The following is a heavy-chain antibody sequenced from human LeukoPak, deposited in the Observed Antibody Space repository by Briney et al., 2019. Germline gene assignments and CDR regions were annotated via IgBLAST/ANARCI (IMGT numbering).Heavy chain of an antibody. CDR2: IHYSGST. V-gene: IGHV4-59*01. Sequence: SETLSLTCTVSGDSIIGYYWSWIRQPPGKGLEWIGYIHYSGSTNYNPSLQSRVTTSVDTSRSHSSLKLSSATAADTAVYYCARGERLGPDFWGQGTLVTVSS. D-gene: IGHD1-1*01. CDR1: GDSIIGYY. CDR3: ARGERLGPDF. J-gene: IGHJ4*02.